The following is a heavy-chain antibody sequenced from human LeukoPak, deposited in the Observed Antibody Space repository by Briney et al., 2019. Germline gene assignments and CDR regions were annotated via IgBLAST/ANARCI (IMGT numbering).Heavy chain of an antibody. CDR3: ARVLERTMIVEKPAPNDDAFDI. CDR1: GYTFTGYY. V-gene: IGHV1-2*02. CDR2: INPNSGGT. D-gene: IGHD3-22*01. Sequence: GASVKVSCKASGYTFTGYYMHWVRQAPGQGLEWMGWINPNSGGTNYAQKFQGRVTMTRDTSISTAYMELSRLRSDDTAVYYCARVLERTMIVEKPAPNDDAFDIWGQGTMVTVSS. J-gene: IGHJ3*02.